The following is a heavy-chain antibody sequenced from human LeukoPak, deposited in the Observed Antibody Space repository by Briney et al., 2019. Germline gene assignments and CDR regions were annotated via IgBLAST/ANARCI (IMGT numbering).Heavy chain of an antibody. CDR1: GFTFSSYW. V-gene: IGHV3-74*01. Sequence: PGGSLRLSCAASGFTFSSYWMHWVRQAPGKGLVWVSRINSDGSSTSYADSVKGRFTISRDISKNTLYLQMNSLRAEDTAVYYCARDPSRSWWGYFDYWGQGALVTVSS. D-gene: IGHD6-13*01. CDR3: ARDPSRSWWGYFDY. CDR2: INSDGSST. J-gene: IGHJ4*02.